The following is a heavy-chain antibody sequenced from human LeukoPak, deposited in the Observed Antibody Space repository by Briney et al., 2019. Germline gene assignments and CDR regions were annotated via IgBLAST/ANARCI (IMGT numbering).Heavy chain of an antibody. V-gene: IGHV3-48*03. CDR1: GFTFSTYE. D-gene: IGHD2-15*01. CDR3: ASDRGWFQFDY. Sequence: GGSLRLSCAASGFTFSTYEMNWVRQAPGKGLEWVSYISSSGSTIYYADSVKGRFTISRDNAKTSLYLQMNSLTAEDTAVYYCASDRGWFQFDYWGQGALVTVSS. CDR2: ISSSGSTI. J-gene: IGHJ4*02.